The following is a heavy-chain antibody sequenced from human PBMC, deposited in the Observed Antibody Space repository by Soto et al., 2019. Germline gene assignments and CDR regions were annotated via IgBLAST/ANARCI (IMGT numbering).Heavy chain of an antibody. Sequence: QITLKESGPTLVKPTQTLTLTCTFSGFSLSSTRMAVGWIRQPPGKALEWLALIYWDDDKRYSPFLKSRLTITKDTSKYQVVLTMSHMDPVDTVRYYCAHIVVAGLGYYFDYWGQGTLVTVSS. CDR1: GFSLSSTRMA. V-gene: IGHV2-5*02. J-gene: IGHJ4*02. D-gene: IGHD6-19*01. CDR2: IYWDDDK. CDR3: AHIVVAGLGYYFDY.